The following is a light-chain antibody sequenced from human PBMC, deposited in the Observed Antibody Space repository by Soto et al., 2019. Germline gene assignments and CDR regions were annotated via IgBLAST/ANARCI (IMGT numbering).Light chain of an antibody. CDR3: QQCNSDSLS. Sequence: DIQMTQSPSTLSASVGDRVTLTCRACQNISDWLAWYQQKPGKAPNLRIYDASSLESGVPSRFSGSGSGTDFTLTISSLQPDDFAPYYCQQCNSDSLSFGGGTKVEIK. CDR2: DAS. V-gene: IGKV1-5*01. J-gene: IGKJ4*01. CDR1: QNISDW.